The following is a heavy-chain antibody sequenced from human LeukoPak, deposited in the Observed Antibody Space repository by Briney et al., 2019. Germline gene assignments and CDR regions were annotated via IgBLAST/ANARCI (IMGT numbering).Heavy chain of an antibody. CDR3: ARDRVVGALYFDY. D-gene: IGHD1-26*01. V-gene: IGHV3-48*01. J-gene: IGHJ4*02. Sequence: GGSLRLSCVASGFTFSSYSMNWVRQAPGKGLEWVSYIGSSSSIIYYADSVKGRFTISRDNAKNSLYLQMNSLRAEDTAVYYCARDRVVGALYFDYWGQGTLVTVSS. CDR1: GFTFSSYS. CDR2: IGSSSSII.